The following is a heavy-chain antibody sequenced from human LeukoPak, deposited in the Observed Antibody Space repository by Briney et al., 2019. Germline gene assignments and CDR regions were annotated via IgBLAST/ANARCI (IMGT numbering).Heavy chain of an antibody. D-gene: IGHD4-17*01. V-gene: IGHV4-59*12. CDR2: IYYSGST. CDR1: GGSISSYY. J-gene: IGHJ4*02. Sequence: SETLSLTCTVSGGSISSYYWSWIRQPPGKRLEWIGYIYYSGSTNYNPSLKSRVTISVDTSKNQFSLKLSSVTAADTAVYYCARETKGRYGDHFDYWGQGTLVTVSS. CDR3: ARETKGRYGDHFDY.